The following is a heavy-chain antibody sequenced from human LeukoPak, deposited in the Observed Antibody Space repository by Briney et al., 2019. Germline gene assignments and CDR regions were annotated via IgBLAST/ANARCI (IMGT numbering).Heavy chain of an antibody. Sequence: PSETLSLXCAVSGYSISSGYYWGWIRQPPGKGLAWIGSIYHSGSTYHNPSLKSRVTMLVDTSKNHISLKLSSVTAADTAVYYCARLYPYCTSSTCLDYWGQGTLVTVSS. CDR1: GYSISSGYY. CDR2: IYHSGST. J-gene: IGHJ4*02. V-gene: IGHV4-38-2*01. CDR3: ARLYPYCTSSTCLDY. D-gene: IGHD2-2*01.